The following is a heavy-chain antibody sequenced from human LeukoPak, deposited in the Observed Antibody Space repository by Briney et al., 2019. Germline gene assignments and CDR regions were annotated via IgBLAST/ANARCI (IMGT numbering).Heavy chain of an antibody. J-gene: IGHJ6*03. V-gene: IGHV3-33*01. CDR1: GFTLGNHG. Sequence: GGSLRLSCAASGFTLGNHGIHWVRQAPGKGLEWVAIIYSDGVNKYCADSMKGRFTISRDTSKNTLFLEMESLRTEDTAVYYCARHRGSVFKGYMDVWGKGTTVTVSS. CDR3: ARHRGSVFKGYMDV. CDR2: IYSDGVNK. D-gene: IGHD2-8*01.